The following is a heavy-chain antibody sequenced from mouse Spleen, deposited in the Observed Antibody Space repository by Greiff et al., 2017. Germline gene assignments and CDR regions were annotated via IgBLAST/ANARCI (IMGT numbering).Heavy chain of an antibody. J-gene: IGHJ2*01. CDR1: GYTFTSYW. D-gene: IGHD2-10*01. CDR3: TRNPTYYGNYVLDY. CDR2: IYPGNSDT. V-gene: IGHV1-5*01. Sequence: DVKLVESGTVLARPGASVKMSCKTSGYTFTSYWMHWVKQRPGQGLEWIGAIYPGNSDTSYNQKFKGKAKLTAVTSASTAYMELSSLTNEDSAVYYCTRNPTYYGNYVLDYWGQGTTLTVSS.